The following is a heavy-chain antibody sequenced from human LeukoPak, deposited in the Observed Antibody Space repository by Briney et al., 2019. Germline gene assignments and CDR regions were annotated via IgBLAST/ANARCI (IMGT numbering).Heavy chain of an antibody. V-gene: IGHV3-30*03. CDR3: ASSIWELYYFDY. Sequence: GGSLRLSCAASGFTFSSYGMHWVRQAPGKGLEWVAVISYDGSNKYYADPVKGRFTISRDNSKNTLYLQMNSLRAEDTAVYYCASSIWELYYFDYWGQGTLVTVSS. J-gene: IGHJ4*02. CDR1: GFTFSSYG. D-gene: IGHD1-7*01. CDR2: ISYDGSNK.